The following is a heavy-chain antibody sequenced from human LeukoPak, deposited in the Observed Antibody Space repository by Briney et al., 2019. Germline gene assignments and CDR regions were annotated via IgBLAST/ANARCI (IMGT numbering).Heavy chain of an antibody. CDR2: ISSDNGYT. V-gene: IGHV1-18*04. Sequence: ASVKLSCKASGYTFAIYGISWVRQAPGQGLEWMGWISSDNGYTNYAQKFQGRVTMTTDTSTNTAYMELRSLRSDDTAVYYCARAGSGRYYYYMDVWAKGTTVTVSS. CDR1: GYTFAIYG. D-gene: IGHD3-10*01. CDR3: ARAGSGRYYYYMDV. J-gene: IGHJ6*03.